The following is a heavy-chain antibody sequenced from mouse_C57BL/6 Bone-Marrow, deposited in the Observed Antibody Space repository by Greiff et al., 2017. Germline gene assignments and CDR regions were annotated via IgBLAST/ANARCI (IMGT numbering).Heavy chain of an antibody. V-gene: IGHV14-3*01. J-gene: IGHJ1*03. CDR3: ARDYYGSSYGWYFDV. CDR2: IDPANGNT. D-gene: IGHD1-1*01. CDR1: GFNIKNTY. Sequence: EVQLQQSVAELVRPGASVKLSCTASGFNIKNTYMHWVKQRPEQGLEWIGRIDPANGNTKYAPKFPGKATITADTSSNTAYLQLSSLTSEDTAIYYCARDYYGSSYGWYFDVWGTGTTVTVSS.